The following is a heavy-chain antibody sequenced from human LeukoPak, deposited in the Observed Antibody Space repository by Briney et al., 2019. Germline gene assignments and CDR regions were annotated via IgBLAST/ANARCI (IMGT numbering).Heavy chain of an antibody. V-gene: IGHV5-51*01. CDR2: IYPGDSDT. CDR3: ARHPNYYDSSGYYYTWFDP. J-gene: IGHJ5*02. CDR1: GYSFTSYW. Sequence: GESLKISCKGSGYSFTSYWIGWARQLPGKGLEWMGIIYPGDSDTRYSPSFQGQVTISADKSISTAYLQWSSLKASDTAMYYCARHPNYYDSSGYYYTWFDPWGQGTLVTVSS. D-gene: IGHD3-22*01.